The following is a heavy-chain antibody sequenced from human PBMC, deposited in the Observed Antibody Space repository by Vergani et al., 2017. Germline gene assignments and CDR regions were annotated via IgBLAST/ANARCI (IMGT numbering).Heavy chain of an antibody. CDR2: INHSGST. D-gene: IGHD3-3*01. Sequence: QVQLQQWGAGLLKPSETLSLTCAVYGGSFSGYYWSWIRPPPGKGLEWIGEINHSGSTNYNPSLKSRVTISVHTSKNQFSRKLSSVTAADTAVYYCARVQELYDFWSGYRVRYYYYMDVWGKGTTVTVSS. V-gene: IGHV4-34*01. CDR1: GGSFSGYY. J-gene: IGHJ6*03. CDR3: ARVQELYDFWSGYRVRYYYYMDV.